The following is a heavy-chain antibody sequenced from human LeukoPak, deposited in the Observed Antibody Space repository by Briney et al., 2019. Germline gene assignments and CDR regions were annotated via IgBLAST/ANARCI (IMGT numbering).Heavy chain of an antibody. Sequence: PSETLSLTCAVYGGSFSGYYWSWXXXXPXXXLEWIGKINHSGSTNYNPSLESRVTILVDTSKNQFSLKLSSVTAADTAVYYCARGENMLGPWGQGTLVTVSS. D-gene: IGHD2/OR15-2a*01. J-gene: IGHJ4*02. CDR2: INHSGST. CDR3: ARGENMLGP. V-gene: IGHV4-34*01. CDR1: GGSFSGYY.